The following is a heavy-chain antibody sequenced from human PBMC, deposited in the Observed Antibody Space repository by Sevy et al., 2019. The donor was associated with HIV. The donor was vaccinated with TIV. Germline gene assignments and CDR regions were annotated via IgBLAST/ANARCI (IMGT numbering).Heavy chain of an antibody. CDR2: IYYSGST. D-gene: IGHD3-10*01. CDR3: ARVGVDGSGSYYNENWFDP. CDR1: GGSISSYY. V-gene: IGHV4-59*01. J-gene: IGHJ5*02. Sequence: SETLSLTCTVSGGSISSYYWSWIRQPPGKGLEWIGYIYYSGSTNYNPSLKSRVTISVDTSKNQFSLKLSSVTAADTAVYYRARVGVDGSGSYYNENWFDPWGQGTLVTVSS.